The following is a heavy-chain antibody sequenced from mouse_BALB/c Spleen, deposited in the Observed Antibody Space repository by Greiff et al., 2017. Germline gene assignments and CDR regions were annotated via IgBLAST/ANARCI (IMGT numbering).Heavy chain of an antibody. CDR2: IDPANGNT. CDR1: GFNIKDTY. J-gene: IGHJ3*01. D-gene: IGHD2-4*01. Sequence: EVKLVESGAELVKPGASVKLSCTASGFNIKDTYMHWVKQRPEQGLEWIGRIDPANGNTKYDPKFQGKATITADTSSNTAYLQLSSLTSEDTAVYYCARGDYDDPFAYWGQGTLVTVSA. V-gene: IGHV14-3*02. CDR3: ARGDYDDPFAY.